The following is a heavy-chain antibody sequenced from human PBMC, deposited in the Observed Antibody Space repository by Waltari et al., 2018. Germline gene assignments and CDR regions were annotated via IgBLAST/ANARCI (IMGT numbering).Heavy chain of an antibody. D-gene: IGHD3-16*01. Sequence: EVQLVESGGGLVQPGWSLRLSCEASGFTLSHSYMHWVRQVPGKGLVWVSRINTDGSSANYADSVKGRFTISRDNGKNKLYLQMNSLRAEDTAVYYCARDGGGNGYIHYWGQGTLVTVSS. CDR3: ARDGGGNGYIHY. V-gene: IGHV3-74*01. J-gene: IGHJ4*02. CDR2: INTDGSSA. CDR1: GFTLSHSY.